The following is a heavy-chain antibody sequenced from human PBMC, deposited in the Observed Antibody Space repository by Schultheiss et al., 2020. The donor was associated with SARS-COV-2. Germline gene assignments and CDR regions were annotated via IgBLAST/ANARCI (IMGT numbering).Heavy chain of an antibody. CDR2: INPSGGST. V-gene: IGHV1-46*01. CDR3: ARDMTTVPYSGYYYGMDV. CDR1: GYTFTSYG. D-gene: IGHD4-17*01. J-gene: IGHJ6*02. Sequence: ASVKVSCKASGYTFTSYGISWVRQAPGQGLEWMGWINPSGGSTSYAQKFQGRVTMTRDTSTSTVYMELSSLRSEDTAVYYCARDMTTVPYSGYYYGMDVWGQGTTVTVSS.